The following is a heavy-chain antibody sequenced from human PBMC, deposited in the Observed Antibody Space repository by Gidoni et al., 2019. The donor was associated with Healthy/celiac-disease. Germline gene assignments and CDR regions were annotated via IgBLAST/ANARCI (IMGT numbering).Heavy chain of an antibody. CDR2: IYYSGST. V-gene: IGHV4-39*01. Sequence: QLQLQESGPGLVKPSETLSPTCTVSGGSISSSSYYWGWIRQPPGKGLEWIGSIYYSGSTYYNPSLKSRVTISVDTSKNQFSLKLSSVTAADTAVYYCASSDYSPYYYYMDVWGKGTTVTVSS. CDR1: GGSISSSSYY. J-gene: IGHJ6*03. CDR3: ASSDYSPYYYYMDV. D-gene: IGHD4-4*01.